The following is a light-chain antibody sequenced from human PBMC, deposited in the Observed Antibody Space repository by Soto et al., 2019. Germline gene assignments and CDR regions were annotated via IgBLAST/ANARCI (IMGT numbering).Light chain of an antibody. V-gene: IGKV1-5*01. CDR3: QQYNDYIT. CDR1: QSIITW. J-gene: IGKJ5*01. Sequence: SQMTQSPSTLSASIGDRVTITCRASQSIITWVAWYQQKPGKAPKLLIYAASTLENGVPTRFSGTGSETEFTLTVSSLQPDDSATYYCQQYNDYITFGQGTRLEIK. CDR2: AAS.